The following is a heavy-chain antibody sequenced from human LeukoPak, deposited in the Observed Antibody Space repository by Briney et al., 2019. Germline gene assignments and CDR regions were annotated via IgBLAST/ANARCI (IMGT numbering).Heavy chain of an antibody. D-gene: IGHD3-10*01. V-gene: IGHV4-59*01. Sequence: PSETLSLTCTVSGGSIGSYYWSWIRQPPGKGLEWIGYIYYSGSTNYNPSLKSRVTISVDTSKNQFSLKLSSVTAADTAVYYCAREPRGSGSYYNGGFDYWGQGTLVTVSS. CDR3: AREPRGSGSYYNGGFDY. CDR2: IYYSGST. J-gene: IGHJ4*02. CDR1: GGSIGSYY.